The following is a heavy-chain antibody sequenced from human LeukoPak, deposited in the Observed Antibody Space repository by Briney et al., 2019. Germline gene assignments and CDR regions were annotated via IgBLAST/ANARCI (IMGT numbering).Heavy chain of an antibody. CDR2: ISAYNGNT. J-gene: IGHJ5*02. Sequence: ASVKVSCKASGYTFTSYGISWVRQAPGQGLEWMGWISAYNGNTNYAQKLQGRVTMTNDTSTRTAYMELRGLRSDDTAVYYCARAYGYYGDLNGFDPWGQGTLVTVSS. CDR1: GYTFTSYG. CDR3: ARAYGYYGDLNGFDP. D-gene: IGHD4-17*01. V-gene: IGHV1-18*01.